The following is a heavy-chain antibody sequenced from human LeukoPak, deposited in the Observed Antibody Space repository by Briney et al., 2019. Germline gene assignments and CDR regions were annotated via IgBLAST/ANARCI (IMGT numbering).Heavy chain of an antibody. CDR2: ISSRCSTI. CDR1: GFTFSSYS. D-gene: IGHD3-22*01. J-gene: IGHJ4*02. CDR3: ATAFNSGYTYSFDY. V-gene: IGHV3-48*04. Sequence: GGSLRLSCAASGFTFSSYSMNWVRQAPGKGLEWGSYISSRCSTIYYADAITGRLTISRHNAKNSLYLQMNSLRARDTAVYYCATAFNSGYTYSFDYWGQGTLVTVSS.